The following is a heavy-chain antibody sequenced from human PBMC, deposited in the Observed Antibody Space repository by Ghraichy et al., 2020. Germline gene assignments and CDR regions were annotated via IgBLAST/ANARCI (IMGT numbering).Heavy chain of an antibody. V-gene: IGHV3-21*01. J-gene: IGHJ3*02. D-gene: IGHD2-2*01. CDR1: GFTFSSYS. CDR3: ARGEPDCSSTSCSDAFDI. CDR2: ISSSSSYI. Sequence: GGSLRLSCAASGFTFSSYSMNWVRQAPGKGLEWVSSISSSSSYIYYADSVKGRFTISRDNAKNSLYLQMNSLRAEDTAVYYCARGEPDCSSTSCSDAFDIWGQGTMVTVSS.